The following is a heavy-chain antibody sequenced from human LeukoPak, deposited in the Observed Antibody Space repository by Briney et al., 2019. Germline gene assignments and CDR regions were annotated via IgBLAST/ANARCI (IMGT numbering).Heavy chain of an antibody. D-gene: IGHD3-3*01. CDR1: GGSISSSSYY. CDR3: ARHLGGYYDFWSGYPPVGYYYGMDV. J-gene: IGHJ6*02. CDR2: IYYSGST. Sequence: SETLSLTCTVSGGSISSSSYYWGWLRQPPGKGLEWIGSIYYSGSTYYNPSLKSRVTISVDTSKNQFSLKLSSVTAADTAVYYCARHLGGYYDFWSGYPPVGYYYGMDVWGQGTTVTVSS. V-gene: IGHV4-39*01.